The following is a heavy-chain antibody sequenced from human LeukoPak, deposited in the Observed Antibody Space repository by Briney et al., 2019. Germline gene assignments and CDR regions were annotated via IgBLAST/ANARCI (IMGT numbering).Heavy chain of an antibody. J-gene: IGHJ4*02. V-gene: IGHV4-39*07. CDR3: ARGLIAGATRNYYLDY. Sequence: SETLSLTCTVSGGSISSGSYYWDWIRQTPGKGLEWIGSIYYNGNTYNNPSLNSRVTISVDTSKNQFSLKLTSVTAADTAVYYCARGLIAGATRNYYLDYWGQGTLVTVSS. CDR1: GGSISSGSYY. CDR2: IYYNGNT. D-gene: IGHD1-26*01.